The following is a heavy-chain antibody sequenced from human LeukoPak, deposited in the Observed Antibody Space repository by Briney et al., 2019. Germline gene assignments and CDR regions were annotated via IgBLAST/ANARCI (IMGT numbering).Heavy chain of an antibody. CDR3: ASAHGDSALLVDY. D-gene: IGHD4-17*01. J-gene: IGHJ4*02. CDR2: IYYSGST. V-gene: IGHV4-59*08. CDR1: GGSISSDY. Sequence: SETLSLTCTVSGGSISSDYWSWIRQPPGKGLEWSGDIYYSGSTNYNPSLKSRVTISVDTSKNQFSLKLSSVTAADTAVYYCASAHGDSALLVDYWGQGTLVTVSS.